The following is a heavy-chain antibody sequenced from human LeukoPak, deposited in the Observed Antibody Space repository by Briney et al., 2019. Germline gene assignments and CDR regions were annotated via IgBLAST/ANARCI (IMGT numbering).Heavy chain of an antibody. J-gene: IGHJ4*02. D-gene: IGHD3-22*01. CDR3: ARYDSSGYSPFF. CDR1: GYTFTSYG. CDR2: ISAYNGNT. Sequence: ASVKVSCMACGYTFTSYGISWVRQAPGQGLEWLGWISAYNGNTNHVQKLQGRVTMTTDTSTSTAYTELSSLRSEDTAVYYCARYDSSGYSPFFWGQGTLVTVSS. V-gene: IGHV1-18*01.